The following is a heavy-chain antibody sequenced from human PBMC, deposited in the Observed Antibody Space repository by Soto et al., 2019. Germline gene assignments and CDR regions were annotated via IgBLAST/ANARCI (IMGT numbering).Heavy chain of an antibody. CDR2: ISGSGGST. CDR1: GFTFSSYA. J-gene: IGHJ4*02. V-gene: IGHV3-23*01. D-gene: IGHD3-16*01. Sequence: GGSLRLSCAASGFTFSSYAMSWVRQAPGKGLEWVSAISGSGGSTYYADSVKGRFTISRDNSKNTLYLQMNSLSAEDTAVYYCAKNPLMITPQSAFDYWGQGTLVTVSS. CDR3: AKNPLMITPQSAFDY.